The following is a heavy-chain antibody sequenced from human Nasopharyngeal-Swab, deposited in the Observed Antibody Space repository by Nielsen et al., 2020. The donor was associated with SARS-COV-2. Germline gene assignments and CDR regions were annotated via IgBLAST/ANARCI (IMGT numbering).Heavy chain of an antibody. CDR2: ISYDGSNK. CDR1: GFTFSSYG. V-gene: IGHV3-30*18. Sequence: GESLKISCAASGFTFSSYGMHLVRQAPGKGLEWVAVISYDGSNKYYADSVKGRFTISRDKSKNTLYLQRNSLGAEDTAVYYCANEVTVGGLIWSGGGGMDVWGQGTTVTVSS. J-gene: IGHJ6*02. D-gene: IGHD3-10*01. CDR3: ANEVTVGGLIWSGGGGMDV.